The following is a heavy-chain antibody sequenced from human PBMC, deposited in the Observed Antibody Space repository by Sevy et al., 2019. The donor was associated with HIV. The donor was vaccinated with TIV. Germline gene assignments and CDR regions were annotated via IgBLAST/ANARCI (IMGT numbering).Heavy chain of an antibody. CDR1: GFTFSNYA. V-gene: IGHV3-23*01. J-gene: IGHJ4*02. Sequence: GGSLRLSCAATGFTFSNYAMHWVRQAPGKGLEWVSAISNSGGSTYYADSVKGRFTISRDNSKNTLYLQMSTLRAEDTAVYYCARDLRKTYPLYYFDYWGQGTLVTVSS. D-gene: IGHD2-21*01. CDR2: ISNSGGST. CDR3: ARDLRKTYPLYYFDY.